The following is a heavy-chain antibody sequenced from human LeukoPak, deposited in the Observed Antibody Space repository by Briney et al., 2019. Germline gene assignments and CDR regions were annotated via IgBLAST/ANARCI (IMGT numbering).Heavy chain of an antibody. CDR1: GITFSEYW. V-gene: IGHV3-7*01. CDR2: INQDSSEK. Sequence: PGGSLRLSCAASGITFSEYWMSWVRQAPGKGLEWVANINQDSSEKYYVDSVKGRFTISRDNAKSSLYLQLNTLRPEDTAVYYCVQGWRDNWGQGTLVTVSS. D-gene: IGHD2-15*01. CDR3: VQGWRDN. J-gene: IGHJ4*02.